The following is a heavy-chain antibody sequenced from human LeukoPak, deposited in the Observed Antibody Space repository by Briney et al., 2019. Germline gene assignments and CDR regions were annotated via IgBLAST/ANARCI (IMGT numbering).Heavy chain of an antibody. V-gene: IGHV3-48*03. D-gene: IGHD3-10*01. CDR1: GFTFSSYE. CDR3: ARQFGSGSYYPYYFDY. J-gene: IGHJ4*02. Sequence: SGGSLSLSCAASGFTFSSYEMNWVRQAPGKGLEWVLYISSSGTTIYYADSVKGRFTISRDNAKSSLYLQMNSLRAEDTAVYYCARQFGSGSYYPYYFDYWGQGTLVTVSS. CDR2: ISSSGTTI.